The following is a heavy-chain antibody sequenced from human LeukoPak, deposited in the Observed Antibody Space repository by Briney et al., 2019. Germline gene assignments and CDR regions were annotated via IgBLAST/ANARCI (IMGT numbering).Heavy chain of an antibody. CDR1: GFTFSSYA. D-gene: IGHD3-9*01. V-gene: IGHV3-64*01. J-gene: IGHJ6*03. CDR2: ISSNGGST. Sequence: GGSLRLSCAASGFTFSSYAMHWVRQAPGKGLEYVSAISSNGGSTYYANSVKGRFTISRDNSKNTLYLQMGSLRAEDMAVYYCARVARNPLLRYFDHYYYHMDVWGKGTTVTISS. CDR3: ARVARNPLLRYFDHYYYHMDV.